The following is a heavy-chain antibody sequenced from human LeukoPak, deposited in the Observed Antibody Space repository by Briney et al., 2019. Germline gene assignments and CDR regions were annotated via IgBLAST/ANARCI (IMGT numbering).Heavy chain of an antibody. CDR2: INPHSGGT. CDR3: ARGGGTSGPELDY. J-gene: IGHJ4*02. V-gene: IGHV1-2*02. CDR1: GYTFTGYF. D-gene: IGHD3-3*01. Sequence: GASVKVSCKASGYTFTGYFMHWVRQAPGQGLEWMGWINPHSGGTDNAQNFQGRVTMTRDTSINTAYMELTRMTYDDTAVYFCARGGGTSGPELDYWGQGTLVTVSS.